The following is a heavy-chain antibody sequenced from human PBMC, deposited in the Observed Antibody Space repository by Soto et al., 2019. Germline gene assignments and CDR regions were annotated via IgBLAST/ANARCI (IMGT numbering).Heavy chain of an antibody. CDR2: IYHSGST. V-gene: IGHV4-4*02. CDR1: SGSISSSNW. D-gene: IGHD3-3*01. Sequence: PSETLSLTCAVSSGSISSSNWWSWVRQPPGKGLEWIGEIYHSGSTNYNPSLKSRVTISVDKSKNQFSLKLSSVTAADTAVYYCARDQFYEGGWFDPWGQGTLVTVSS. J-gene: IGHJ5*02. CDR3: ARDQFYEGGWFDP.